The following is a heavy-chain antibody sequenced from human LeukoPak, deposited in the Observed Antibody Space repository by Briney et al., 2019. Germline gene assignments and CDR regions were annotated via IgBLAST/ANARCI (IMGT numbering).Heavy chain of an antibody. Sequence: SETLSLTCAVSGASISSGGYSWNWIRLPPGKGLEWIANIYHSGNTYYNPSLSSRVTIYVDTSKNQFSLMLSSVTAADTALYYCARKKDYGDYVDYWGQGTLVTV. D-gene: IGHD4-17*01. J-gene: IGHJ4*02. V-gene: IGHV4-30-2*01. CDR2: IYHSGNT. CDR3: ARKKDYGDYVDY. CDR1: GASISSGGYS.